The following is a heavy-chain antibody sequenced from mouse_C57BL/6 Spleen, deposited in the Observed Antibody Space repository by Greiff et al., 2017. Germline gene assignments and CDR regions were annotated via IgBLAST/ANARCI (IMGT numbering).Heavy chain of an antibody. D-gene: IGHD1-1*01. Sequence: VQLQQPGAELVRPGSSVKLSCKASGYTFTSYWLHWVKQRPIQGLEWIGNIDPSDSETHYNQKFKDKATLTVDKSSSTAYMQLSSLTSEDSAVYYCARPYGSSGYYFDYWGQGTTLTVSS. V-gene: IGHV1-52*01. CDR2: IDPSDSET. CDR3: ARPYGSSGYYFDY. J-gene: IGHJ2*01. CDR1: GYTFTSYW.